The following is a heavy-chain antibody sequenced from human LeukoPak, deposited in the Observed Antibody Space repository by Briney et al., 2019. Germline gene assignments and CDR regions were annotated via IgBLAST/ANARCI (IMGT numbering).Heavy chain of an antibody. CDR3: ARSGLYGMDV. J-gene: IGHJ6*02. CDR2: ISSSSSTI. V-gene: IGHV3-48*01. D-gene: IGHD3/OR15-3a*01. CDR1: GFTFSSYS. Sequence: GGSLRLSCAASGFTFSSYSMNWVRQAPGKGLEWVSYISSSSSTIYYADSVKGRFTISRDNAKNSLYLQMNSLRAEDTAVYYCARSGLYGMDVWGQGTTVTVSS.